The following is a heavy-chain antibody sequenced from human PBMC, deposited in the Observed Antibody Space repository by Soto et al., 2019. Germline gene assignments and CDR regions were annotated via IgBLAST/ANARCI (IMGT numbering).Heavy chain of an antibody. J-gene: IGHJ6*02. V-gene: IGHV3-11*01. CDR1: GFTFSDYY. Sequence: GGSLRLSCAASGFTFSDYYMSWIRQDPGKGLEWVSYISSSGSTIYYADSVKGRFTISRDNAKNSLYLQMNSLRAEDTALYYCAKGRSYYYYYGVDVWGQGTTVTVSS. CDR2: ISSSGSTI. CDR3: AKGRSYYYYYGVDV.